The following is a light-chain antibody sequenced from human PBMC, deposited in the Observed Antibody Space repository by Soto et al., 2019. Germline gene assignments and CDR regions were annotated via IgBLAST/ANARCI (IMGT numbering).Light chain of an antibody. CDR1: QSVSSN. CDR3: QQYGASPIT. Sequence: EVVLAQSPATLSLSPGDRATLACRASQSVSSNLAWYQQKPGQAPRLLIYGASTRATGIPARFSGSGSGTEFTLTISRLAPEDFALYYCQQYGASPITFGQGTRLEI. V-gene: IGKV3-20*01. CDR2: GAS. J-gene: IGKJ5*01.